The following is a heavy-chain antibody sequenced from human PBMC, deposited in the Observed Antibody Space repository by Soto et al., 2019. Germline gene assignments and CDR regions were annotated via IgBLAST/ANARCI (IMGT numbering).Heavy chain of an antibody. V-gene: IGHV3-48*02. J-gene: IGHJ6*02. Sequence: GSLRLSCAASGFTLSNYAVNWVRQAPGKGLEWVSYISSDSRYIYHGDSVKGRFTISRDNARNSVYLQMNSLRDEDTAVYYCARIKLVDFFFINVDVYDMDVWAQGTPVTVSS. CDR1: GFTLSNYA. CDR3: ARIKLVDFFFINVDVYDMDV. CDR2: ISSDSRYI. D-gene: IGHD2-15*01.